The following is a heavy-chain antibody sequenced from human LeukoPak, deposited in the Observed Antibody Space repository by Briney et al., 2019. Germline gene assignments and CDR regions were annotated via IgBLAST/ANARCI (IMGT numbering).Heavy chain of an antibody. V-gene: IGHV3-15*01. Sequence: PGGSLRLSCAASGFTLSNAWMSWVRQAPAKGLEWVGRIKTRSDGGTTDYAAPVKGRFIISRDDSKNTLYLQMSSLKTEDTGIYYCATAYGDYWGQGTQVTVSS. D-gene: IGHD4-17*01. J-gene: IGHJ4*02. CDR3: ATAYGDY. CDR1: GFTLSNAW. CDR2: IKTRSDGGTT.